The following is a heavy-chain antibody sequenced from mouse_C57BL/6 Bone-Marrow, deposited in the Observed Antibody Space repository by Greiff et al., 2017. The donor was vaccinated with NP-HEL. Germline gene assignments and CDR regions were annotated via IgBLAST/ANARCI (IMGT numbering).Heavy chain of an antibody. J-gene: IGHJ3*01. D-gene: IGHD2-4*01. CDR2: ISSGSSTI. Sequence: DVKLVESGGGLVKPGGSLKLSCAASGFTFSDYGMHWVRQAPEKGLEWVAYISSGSSTIYYADTVKGRFTISRDNAKNTLFLQMTSLRSEDTAMYYCARGDYDYDGFAYWGQGTLVTVSA. CDR1: GFTFSDYG. V-gene: IGHV5-17*01. CDR3: ARGDYDYDGFAY.